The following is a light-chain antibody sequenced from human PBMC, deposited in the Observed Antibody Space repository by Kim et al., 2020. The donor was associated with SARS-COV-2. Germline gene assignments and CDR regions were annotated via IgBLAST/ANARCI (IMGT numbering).Light chain of an antibody. CDR3: QQYNNWPYT. CDR2: GAS. CDR1: QSVSSN. J-gene: IGKJ2*01. Sequence: EIVMTQSPATLSVSPGERATLSCRASQSVSSNLARYQQKPGQAPRLLIYGASTRATGIPARFSGSGSGTEFTLTISSLQSEDFAVYYCQQYNNWPYTFGQGTKLEI. V-gene: IGKV3-15*01.